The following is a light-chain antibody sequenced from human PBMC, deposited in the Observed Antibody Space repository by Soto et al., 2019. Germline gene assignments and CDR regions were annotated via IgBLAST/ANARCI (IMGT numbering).Light chain of an antibody. Sequence: EIVLTQSPGTLSLSPGEIATLSCRASQSVSSSYLAWYQQKPDQAPRLLIYDAFNRATGIPARFSGSGSGTDFTLTISSLEPEDFVVYYCQQRSNWPITFGQGTRLEIK. V-gene: IGKV3D-20*02. CDR3: QQRSNWPIT. CDR2: DAF. CDR1: QSVSSSY. J-gene: IGKJ5*01.